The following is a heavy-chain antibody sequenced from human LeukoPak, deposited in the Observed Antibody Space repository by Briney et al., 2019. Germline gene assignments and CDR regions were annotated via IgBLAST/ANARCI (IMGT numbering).Heavy chain of an antibody. CDR2: IYTSGST. D-gene: IGHD6-19*01. CDR1: GGSISSYY. J-gene: IGHJ4*02. Sequence: PSETLSLTCTVSGGSISSYYWSWIRQPAGKGLEWIGRIYTSGSTNYNPSLKSRVTMSVDTSKNQFSLKLSSVTAADTAVYYCARDPLRYSSGWRFDYWGQGTLVTVSS. V-gene: IGHV4-4*07. CDR3: ARDPLRYSSGWRFDY.